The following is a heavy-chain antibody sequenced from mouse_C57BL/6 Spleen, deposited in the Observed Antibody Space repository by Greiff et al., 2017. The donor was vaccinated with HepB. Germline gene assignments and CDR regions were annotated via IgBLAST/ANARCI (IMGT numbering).Heavy chain of an antibody. V-gene: IGHV1-47*01. CDR2: FYPYNDDT. Sequence: VQLQQSGAELVKPGASVKMSCKASGYTFTTYTIEWVKQNHGKSLEWIGNFYPYNDDTKYNEKFKGKATLTVDKSSSTVYLELSRLTSDDSAVSFYARGYYDSSLCSFDVWGTGTTVTVSS. CDR1: GYTFTTYT. D-gene: IGHD1-1*01. CDR3: ARGYYDSSLCSFDV. J-gene: IGHJ1*03.